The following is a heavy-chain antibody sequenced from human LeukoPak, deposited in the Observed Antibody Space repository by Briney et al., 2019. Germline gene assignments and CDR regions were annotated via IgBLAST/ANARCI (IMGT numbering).Heavy chain of an antibody. CDR3: ARAQMGAPTDY. CDR1: GFTFSSYA. J-gene: IGHJ4*02. D-gene: IGHD1-26*01. V-gene: IGHV3-74*01. Sequence: GGSLRLSCAASGFTFSSYAMYWVRQAPGKGLVWVSRISSDGSSTIYADSVKGRFTISRDIAKNTLYLQMNSLRAEDTAVYYCARAQMGAPTDYWGQGTLVTVSS. CDR2: ISSDGSST.